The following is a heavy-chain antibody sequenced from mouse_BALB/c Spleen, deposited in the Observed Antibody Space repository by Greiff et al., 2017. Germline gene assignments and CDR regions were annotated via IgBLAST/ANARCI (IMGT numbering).Heavy chain of an antibody. Sequence: QVQLKESGPGLVAPSQSLSITCTVSGFSLTGYGVNWVRQPPGKGLEWLGMIWSGGSTDYNAAFISRLSISKDNSKSQVFFKMNSLQANDTAIYYCAREGSWFAYWGQGTLVTVSA. CDR3: AREGSWFAY. V-gene: IGHV2-6-7*01. CDR2: IWSGGST. J-gene: IGHJ3*01. CDR1: GFSLTGYG.